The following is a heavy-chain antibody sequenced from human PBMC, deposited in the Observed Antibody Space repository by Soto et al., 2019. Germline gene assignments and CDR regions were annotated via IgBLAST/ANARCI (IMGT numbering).Heavy chain of an antibody. CDR2: VYFSGNT. CDR1: GGSLSSYY. D-gene: IGHD3-22*01. CDR3: ASSLYYYDSSGYYLEWFDP. V-gene: IGHV4-59*08. J-gene: IGHJ5*02. Sequence: PSETLSLTCTVSGGSLSSYYWTWIRQSPGKGLEWIGYVYFSGNTNYNPSLKSRVTISIDTSKNQFSLKLSSVTAADTAVYYCASSLYYYDSSGYYLEWFDPWGQGTLVTVSS.